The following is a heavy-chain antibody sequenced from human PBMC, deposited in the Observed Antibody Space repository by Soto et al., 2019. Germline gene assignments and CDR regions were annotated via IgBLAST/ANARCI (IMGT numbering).Heavy chain of an antibody. CDR1: GFTFSSYW. CDR3: ARGDLKLRYFDWSVPPYYYYYGMDV. V-gene: IGHV3-7*05. CDR2: IKQDGSEK. Sequence: HPGGSLRLSCAASGFTFSSYWMSWVRQAPGKRLEWVANIKQDGSEKYYVDSVKGRFTISRDNAKNSLYLQMNSLRAEDTAVYYCARGDLKLRYFDWSVPPYYYYYGMDVWGQGTTVTVSS. D-gene: IGHD3-9*01. J-gene: IGHJ6*02.